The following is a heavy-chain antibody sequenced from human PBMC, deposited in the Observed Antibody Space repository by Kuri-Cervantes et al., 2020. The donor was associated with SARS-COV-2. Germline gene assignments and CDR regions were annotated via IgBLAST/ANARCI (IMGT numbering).Heavy chain of an antibody. Sequence: GGPLRLSGAASGFTASSNYMSWVRQAPGKGLDWVSVIYSGGSTYYADSVKGRFTISRHNSKSTLYLQMNSLRAEDTAVYYCATEYSYHDAFDIWGQGTMVTVSS. CDR3: ATEYSYHDAFDI. D-gene: IGHD5-18*01. V-gene: IGHV3-53*04. J-gene: IGHJ3*02. CDR1: GFTASSNY. CDR2: IYSGGST.